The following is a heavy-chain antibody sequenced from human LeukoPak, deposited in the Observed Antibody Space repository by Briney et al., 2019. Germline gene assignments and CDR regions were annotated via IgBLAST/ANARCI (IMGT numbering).Heavy chain of an antibody. D-gene: IGHD6-19*01. J-gene: IGHJ6*03. Sequence: ASVKVSCKASGGTFSSYAISWVRQAPGQGLEWMGRINPNSGGTNYAQKFQGRVTMTRDTSISTAYMELSRLRSDDTAVYYCAREYSSGWPGYYMDVWGKGTTVTVSS. CDR1: GGTFSSYA. CDR2: INPNSGGT. V-gene: IGHV1-2*06. CDR3: AREYSSGWPGYYMDV.